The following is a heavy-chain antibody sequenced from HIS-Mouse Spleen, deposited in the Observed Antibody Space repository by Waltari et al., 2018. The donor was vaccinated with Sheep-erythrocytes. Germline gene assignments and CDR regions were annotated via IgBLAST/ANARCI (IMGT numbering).Heavy chain of an antibody. Sequence: QVQLVQSGAEVKKPGSSVKVSCKASGGTFSSYAISWVRQAPGQGLEWMGRSIPILGIANYAQTFQGRVKITADKSTSTAYMELSSLGPEDTAVYYCAQTGATTPHFDYWGQGTLVTVSS. V-gene: IGHV1-69*04. CDR2: SIPILGIA. J-gene: IGHJ4*02. CDR3: AQTGATTPHFDY. CDR1: GGTFSSYA. D-gene: IGHD1-26*01.